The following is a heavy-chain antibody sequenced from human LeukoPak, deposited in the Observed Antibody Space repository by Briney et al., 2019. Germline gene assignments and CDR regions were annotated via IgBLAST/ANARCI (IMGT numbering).Heavy chain of an antibody. J-gene: IGHJ4*02. D-gene: IGHD6-13*01. CDR2: IYYSGST. V-gene: IGHV4-61*01. CDR1: GGSVSSGSYY. CDR3: ARGHGSSWYFALDY. Sequence: SETLSLTCTVSGGSVSSGSYYWSWIRQPPGKGLEWIGYIYYSGSTNYNPSLKSRVTISVDTSKNQFSLKLSSVTAADTAVYYCARGHGSSWYFALDYWGQGTLVTVSS.